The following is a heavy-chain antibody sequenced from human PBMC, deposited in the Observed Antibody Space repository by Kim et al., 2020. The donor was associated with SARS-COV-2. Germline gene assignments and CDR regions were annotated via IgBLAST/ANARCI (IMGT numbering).Heavy chain of an antibody. Sequence: ASVKVSCKASGYTFTSYGISWVRQAPGQGLEWMGWISAYNGNTNYAQKLQGRVTMTTDTSTSTAYMELRSLRSDDTAVYYCARHPYYSSGWYKNYYYRDVWGKGTTVTVSS. J-gene: IGHJ6*03. CDR2: ISAYNGNT. CDR1: GYTFTSYG. D-gene: IGHD6-19*01. V-gene: IGHV1-18*01. CDR3: ARHPYYSSGWYKNYYYRDV.